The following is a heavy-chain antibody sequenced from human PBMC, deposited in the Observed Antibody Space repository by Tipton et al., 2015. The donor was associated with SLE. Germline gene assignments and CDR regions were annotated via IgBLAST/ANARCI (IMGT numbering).Heavy chain of an antibody. D-gene: IGHD2-8*01. CDR3: ARTVSETNGGSFDGFDI. CDR2: IYYTGTT. Sequence: TLSLTCTVSGGSISSHYWTWIRQTPGKGLEWIGYIYYTGTTYYNPSLKSRLTISLDTSKNQFSLKVTSVTAADTAVYYCARTVSETNGGSFDGFDIWGQGTLVTVSS. CDR1: GGSISSHY. V-gene: IGHV4-59*07. J-gene: IGHJ3*02.